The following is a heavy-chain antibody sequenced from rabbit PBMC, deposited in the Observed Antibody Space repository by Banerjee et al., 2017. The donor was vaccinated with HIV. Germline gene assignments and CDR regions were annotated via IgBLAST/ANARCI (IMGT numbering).Heavy chain of an antibody. Sequence: QQQLEETGGGLVQPGESLTLSCKVSGFSFSSSYWMCWVRQAPGKGPEWIACIYNSDGSTYYASWAKGRFTISKSSSTTVTVQMTSLTAADTATYFCARVEYAGYAGYGYFDLWGQATLVTVS. J-gene: IGHJ4*01. CDR2: IYNSDGST. CDR1: GFSFSSSYW. V-gene: IGHV1S45*01. CDR3: ARVEYAGYAGYGYFDL. D-gene: IGHD8-1*01.